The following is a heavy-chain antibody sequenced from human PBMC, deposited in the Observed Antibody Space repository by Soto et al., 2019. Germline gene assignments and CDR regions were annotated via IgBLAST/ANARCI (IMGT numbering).Heavy chain of an antibody. CDR2: ISGSGGST. D-gene: IGHD1-26*01. CDR3: AKDATVGATDYFDS. V-gene: IGHV3-23*01. CDR1: GFSFVSYA. Sequence: PGGSLRLSCATSGFSFVSYAMSWVRQAPGKGLEWVSTISGSGGSTYYPDSVKGRFSTSRDNSKNTLHLQMNSLTAEDTAIYYCAKDATVGATDYFDSWGQGILVTVSS. J-gene: IGHJ4*02.